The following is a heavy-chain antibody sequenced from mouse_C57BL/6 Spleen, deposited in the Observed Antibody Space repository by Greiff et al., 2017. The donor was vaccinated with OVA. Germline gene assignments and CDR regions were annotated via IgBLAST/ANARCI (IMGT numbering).Heavy chain of an antibody. CDR3: ARQVGSSLYWYFDV. Sequence: EVMLVESGGDLVKPGGSLKLSCAASGFTFSSYGMSWVRQTPDKRLEWVATISSGGSYTYYPDSVKGRFTISRDNAKNTLYLQMSSLKSEDTAMYYCARQVGSSLYWYFDVWGTGTTVTVSS. CDR1: GFTFSSYG. V-gene: IGHV5-6*01. J-gene: IGHJ1*03. CDR2: ISSGGSYT. D-gene: IGHD1-1*01.